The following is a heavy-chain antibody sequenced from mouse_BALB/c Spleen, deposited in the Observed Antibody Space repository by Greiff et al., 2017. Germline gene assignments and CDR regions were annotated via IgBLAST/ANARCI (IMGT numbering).Heavy chain of an antibody. Sequence: EVKVVESGGGLVQPGGSRKLSCAASGFTFSSFGMHWVRQAPEKGLEWVAYISSGSSTIYYADTVKGRFTISRDNPKNTLFLQMTSLRSEDTAMYYCAREVYYGSSYDYWGQGTTLTVSS. V-gene: IGHV5-17*02. CDR1: GFTFSSFG. D-gene: IGHD1-1*01. CDR3: AREVYYGSSYDY. CDR2: ISSGSSTI. J-gene: IGHJ2*01.